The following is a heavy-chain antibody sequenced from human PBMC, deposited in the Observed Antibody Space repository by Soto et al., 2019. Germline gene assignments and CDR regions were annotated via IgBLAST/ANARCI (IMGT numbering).Heavy chain of an antibody. Sequence: QVQLQQWGAGLLKPSETLSLTCAVYGGSFSGYYWSWIRQPPGKGLEWIGEINHSGSTNYNPSLKSRVTISVDTSKNQFSLKLSSVTAADTAVYYCARGTLDIVVVPAAGGYYYYYTDVWGKGTTVTVSS. V-gene: IGHV4-34*01. D-gene: IGHD2-2*01. CDR3: ARGTLDIVVVPAAGGYYYYYTDV. CDR1: GGSFSGYY. CDR2: INHSGST. J-gene: IGHJ6*03.